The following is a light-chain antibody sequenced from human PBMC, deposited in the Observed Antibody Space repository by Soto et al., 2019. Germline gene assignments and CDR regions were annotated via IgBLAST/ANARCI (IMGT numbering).Light chain of an antibody. V-gene: IGLV4-60*03. Sequence: QLVLTQSSSASASLGSSVKLTCTLSSGHSTYIIAWHQHQPGKAPRYLMKLEGSGGYNRGSGIPDRFSGSSSGADRYLTISNLQSEDEADYICETWDTNSKVFGGGTQLTVL. CDR1: SGHSTYI. J-gene: IGLJ3*02. CDR3: ETWDTNSKV. CDR2: LEGSGGY.